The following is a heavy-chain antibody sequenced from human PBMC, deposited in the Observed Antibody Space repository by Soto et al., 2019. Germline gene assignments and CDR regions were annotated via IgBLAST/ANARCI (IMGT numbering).Heavy chain of an antibody. CDR2: IYPGDSDT. D-gene: IGHD6-13*01. J-gene: IGHJ6*03. V-gene: IGHV5-51*01. Sequence: PGESLKISCKGSGYSFTSYWIGWVRQMPGKGLEWMGIIYPGDSDTRYSPSFQGQVTISADKSISTAYLQWSSLKASDTAMYYCARSNIAAADYYYYCLDVWGKGTTVTVSS. CDR1: GYSFTSYW. CDR3: ARSNIAAADYYYYCLDV.